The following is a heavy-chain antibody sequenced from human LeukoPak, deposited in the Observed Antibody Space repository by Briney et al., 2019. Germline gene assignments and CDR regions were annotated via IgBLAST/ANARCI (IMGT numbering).Heavy chain of an antibody. CDR2: INHSGST. Sequence: SETLSLTCTVSGGSISSSSYYWGWIRQPPGKGLEWIGEINHSGSTNYNPSLKSRVTISVDTSKDQFSLKLSSVTAADTAVYYCARDGPENYDSSGYYYREPSWYFDLWGRGTLVTVSS. V-gene: IGHV4-39*07. CDR1: GGSISSSSYY. CDR3: ARDGPENYDSSGYYYREPSWYFDL. J-gene: IGHJ2*01. D-gene: IGHD3-22*01.